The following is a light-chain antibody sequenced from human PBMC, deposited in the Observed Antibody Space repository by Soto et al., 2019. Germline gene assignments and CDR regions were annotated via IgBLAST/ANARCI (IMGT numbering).Light chain of an antibody. CDR2: DVS. CDR1: SSDVGGYNY. CDR3: SSYTSSSTDV. Sequence: QCLLTQPASVSGSPGQSITISCTGTSSDVGGYNYVSWYQQHPGKAPKLMIYDVSNRPSGVSSRFSGSKSGNTASLTISGLQAEDEADYYCSSYTSSSTDVFGTGTKVTVL. V-gene: IGLV2-14*01. J-gene: IGLJ1*01.